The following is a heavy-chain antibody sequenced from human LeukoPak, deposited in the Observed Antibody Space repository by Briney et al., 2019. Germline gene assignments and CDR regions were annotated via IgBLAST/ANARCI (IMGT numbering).Heavy chain of an antibody. Sequence: KPSXTLSLTCAVYGGSFSGYYWSWIRQPPGKGLEWIGEINHSGSTNYNPSLKSRVTISVDTSKNQFSLKLSSVTAADTAVYYCARAGGSYSDWFDPWGQGTLVTVSS. CDR1: GGSFSGYY. D-gene: IGHD1-26*01. J-gene: IGHJ5*02. CDR3: ARAGGSYSDWFDP. V-gene: IGHV4-34*01. CDR2: INHSGST.